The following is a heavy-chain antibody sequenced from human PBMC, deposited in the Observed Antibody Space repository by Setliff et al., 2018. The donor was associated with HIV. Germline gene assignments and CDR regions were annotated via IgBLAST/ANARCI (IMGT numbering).Heavy chain of an antibody. Sequence: SETLSLTCAVYGGSFSGYYWSWIRQPPGKGLEWIGEINHSGSTNYNPSLKSRVTISVDTSKNQFSLKLSSVTAADTAVYYCARSLYVLLWFGELSPYGAFDIWGQGTMVTVSS. D-gene: IGHD3-10*01. CDR1: GGSFSGYY. J-gene: IGHJ3*02. V-gene: IGHV4-34*01. CDR2: INHSGST. CDR3: ARSLYVLLWFGELSPYGAFDI.